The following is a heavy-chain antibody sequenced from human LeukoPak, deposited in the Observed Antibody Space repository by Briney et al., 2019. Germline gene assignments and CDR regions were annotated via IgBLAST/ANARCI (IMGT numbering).Heavy chain of an antibody. CDR2: INPNSGGT. Sequence: ASVKVSCKASGYTFTGYYMHWVRQAPGQGLEWMGWINPNSGGTNYAQKFQGRVTMARDTSISTAYMELRSLRSDDTAVYYCAREKYYYDSSGYYYSDAFDIWGQGTMVTVSS. J-gene: IGHJ3*02. CDR1: GYTFTGYY. CDR3: AREKYYYDSSGYYYSDAFDI. V-gene: IGHV1-2*02. D-gene: IGHD3-22*01.